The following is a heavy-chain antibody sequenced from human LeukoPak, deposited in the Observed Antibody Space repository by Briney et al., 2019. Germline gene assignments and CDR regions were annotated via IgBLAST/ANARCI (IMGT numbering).Heavy chain of an antibody. V-gene: IGHV3-30-3*01. J-gene: IGHJ1*01. CDR1: GFTFSSYA. CDR2: ISYDGSNK. CDR3: CIAAAGDRSTPFQH. D-gene: IGHD6-13*01. Sequence: PGRSLRLSCAASGFTFSSYAMHWVRQAPGKGLEWVAVISYDGSNKYYADSVKGRFTISRDNSKNTLYLQMNSLRAEDTAVYYCCIAAAGDRSTPFQHWGQGTLVTVSS.